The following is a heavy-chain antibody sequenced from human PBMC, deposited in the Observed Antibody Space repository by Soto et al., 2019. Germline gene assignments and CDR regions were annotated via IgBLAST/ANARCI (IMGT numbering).Heavy chain of an antibody. V-gene: IGHV3-7*01. CDR2: ISGGASDK. CDR1: GFMFSAYW. J-gene: IGHJ4*02. D-gene: IGHD2-21*01. CDR3: VREDWHRFDS. Sequence: EVRLVESGGRLVQPGGSLRLSCAASGFMFSAYWMSWVRQDPGKGLEWVATISGGASDKFYVDSVKGRFTISRDDSKNTLYLKMNSLRDEDTAVYYCVREDWHRFDSWGQGTLVTVSS.